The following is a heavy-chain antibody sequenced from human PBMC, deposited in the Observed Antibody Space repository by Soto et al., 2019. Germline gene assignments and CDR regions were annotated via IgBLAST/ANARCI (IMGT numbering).Heavy chain of an antibody. Sequence: QVQLQESGPGLVKPSQTLSLTCTVSGGSISSGNYYWSWIRQPPGKGLEWIGFISYGGSTYYSASLKSRFPISVDTSKNQFSPNLSFVTAADTAVYYCATMGTPATGLYYFDYWGQGTLVTVSS. D-gene: IGHD1-7*01. CDR2: ISYGGST. CDR3: ATMGTPATGLYYFDY. CDR1: GGSISSGNYY. J-gene: IGHJ4*02. V-gene: IGHV4-30-4*01.